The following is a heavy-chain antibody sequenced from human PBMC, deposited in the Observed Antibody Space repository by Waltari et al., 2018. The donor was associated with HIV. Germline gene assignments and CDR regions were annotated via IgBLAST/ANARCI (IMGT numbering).Heavy chain of an antibody. D-gene: IGHD2-2*01. CDR1: GYTFTSYG. CDR2: ISAYNCNT. Sequence: VQLVQSGAEVKKPGASVKVSCRASGYTFTSYGISWVRQAPGQGLEWMGWISAYNCNTNYAKKLQGRVTMTTDTSTSTATMELRRLRSDDTAVYDCARVRCSSSSCYSGWFDPWGQGTLVTVTS. CDR3: ARVRCSSSSCYSGWFDP. V-gene: IGHV1-18*01. J-gene: IGHJ5*02.